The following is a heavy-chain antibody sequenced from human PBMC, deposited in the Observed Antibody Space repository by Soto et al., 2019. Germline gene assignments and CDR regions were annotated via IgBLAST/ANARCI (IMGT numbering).Heavy chain of an antibody. V-gene: IGHV3-30*18. J-gene: IGHJ3*02. Sequence: GGSLRLSXAASGFTFRSYGMHWLRQAPGKGLEWVTVISYDGSNKYYADSVKGRFTISRDNSKNTLYLQMHSLRPEDTALYYCAKGGVGSTSNAFDIWGQGTMVTVSS. CDR1: GFTFRSYG. D-gene: IGHD1-26*01. CDR2: ISYDGSNK. CDR3: AKGGVGSTSNAFDI.